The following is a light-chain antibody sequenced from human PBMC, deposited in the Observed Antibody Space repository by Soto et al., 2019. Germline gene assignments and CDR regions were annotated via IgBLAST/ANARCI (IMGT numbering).Light chain of an antibody. CDR1: QSVSAY. Sequence: DIQMTQSPSSLSASVGDRVTITCRASQSVSAYLNWYQQKPGKAPNLLIYATSSLQSGVPSRFSGSGSGTDCTLTISSLQPEDFATYYCQQTYSTPRTFGQGTKPEIK. V-gene: IGKV1-39*01. CDR2: ATS. CDR3: QQTYSTPRT. J-gene: IGKJ2*01.